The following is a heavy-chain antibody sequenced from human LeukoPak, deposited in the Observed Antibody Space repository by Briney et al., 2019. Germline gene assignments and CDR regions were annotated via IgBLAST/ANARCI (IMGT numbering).Heavy chain of an antibody. J-gene: IGHJ4*02. CDR2: ISYDGSNK. Sequence: GGSLRLSCAASGFTFSSYAMHWVRQAPGKGLEWVAVISYDGSNKYYADSVKGRFTISRDNSKNTLYLQMNSLRAEDTAVYYCARGEHYDSSGYYPYWGQGTLVTVSS. D-gene: IGHD3-22*01. CDR1: GFTFSSYA. V-gene: IGHV3-30-3*01. CDR3: ARGEHYDSSGYYPY.